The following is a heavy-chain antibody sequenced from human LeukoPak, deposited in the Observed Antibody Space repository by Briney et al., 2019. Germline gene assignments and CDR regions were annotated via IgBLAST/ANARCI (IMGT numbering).Heavy chain of an antibody. CDR3: ARGAKYYDILTGYIPAAAFDI. CDR1: GFTFSSYS. V-gene: IGHV3-48*02. D-gene: IGHD3-9*01. Sequence: PGGSLRLSCAASGFTFSSYSMNWVRQAPGKGLEWVSYISSSSSTIYYADSVKGRFTISRDNAKHSPYLQMNSLRDEDTAVYYCARGAKYYDILTGYIPAAAFDIWGQGTMVTVSS. CDR2: ISSSSSTI. J-gene: IGHJ3*02.